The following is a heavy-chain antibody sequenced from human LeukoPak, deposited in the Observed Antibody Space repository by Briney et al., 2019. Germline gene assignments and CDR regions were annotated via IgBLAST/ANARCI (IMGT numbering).Heavy chain of an antibody. CDR2: ISSGGTTI. V-gene: IGHV3-11*04. CDR1: GFTFSEYY. D-gene: IGHD2-2*01. CDR3: ARVGCSSTSCYEVDY. J-gene: IGHJ4*02. Sequence: GGSLRLSCAASGFTFSEYYMSWIRQAPGEGLEWVSYISSGGTTIYYADSVKGRLTISRDNAKNSLYLQMNSLRAEDTALYYCARVGCSSTSCYEVDYWGQGTLVTVSS.